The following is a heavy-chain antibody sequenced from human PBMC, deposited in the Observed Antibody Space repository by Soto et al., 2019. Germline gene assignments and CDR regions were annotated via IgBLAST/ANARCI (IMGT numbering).Heavy chain of an antibody. Sequence: QVQLVQSGAEVKKPGSSVKVSCKASGGTFSSYAISWVRQAPGQGLEWMGGIIPIFGTANYAQKFQGRVTITADKSTSTAYMELSSLSSEDTAVYYCARGSRHDIFTGYYIGYFDYWGQGTLVTVSS. CDR1: GGTFSSYA. J-gene: IGHJ4*02. CDR2: IIPIFGTA. V-gene: IGHV1-69*06. D-gene: IGHD3-9*01. CDR3: ARGSRHDIFTGYYIGYFDY.